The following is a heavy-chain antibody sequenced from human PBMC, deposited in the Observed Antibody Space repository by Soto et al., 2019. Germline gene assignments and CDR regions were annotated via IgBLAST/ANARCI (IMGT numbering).Heavy chain of an antibody. CDR1: GCTFAGYY. J-gene: IGHJ5*01. D-gene: IGHD1-1*01. CDR3: AGSRKGTRNWLDS. Sequence: ASVKFSCKSSGCTFAGYYVRWVRQAPGQGLEWMGWINPNSGGANYAQKFEGRVTMTRDTSISTAYRELCRLRCDGTGVYYGAGSRKGTRNWLDSWGQGIRDTL. V-gene: IGHV1-2*02. CDR2: INPNSGGA.